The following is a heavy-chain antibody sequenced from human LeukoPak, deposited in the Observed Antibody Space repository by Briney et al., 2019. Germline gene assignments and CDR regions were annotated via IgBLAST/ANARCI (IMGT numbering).Heavy chain of an antibody. CDR3: AREYSSSWYTYYYYGMDV. CDR2: INAGNGNT. J-gene: IGHJ6*02. D-gene: IGHD6-13*01. Sequence: ASVKVSCKASGYTFTSYAMHWVRQAPGQRLEWMGWINAGNGNTKYSQKFQGRVTITRDTSASTAYKELSSLRSEDTAVYYCAREYSSSWYTYYYYGMDVWGQGTTVTVSS. V-gene: IGHV1-3*01. CDR1: GYTFTSYA.